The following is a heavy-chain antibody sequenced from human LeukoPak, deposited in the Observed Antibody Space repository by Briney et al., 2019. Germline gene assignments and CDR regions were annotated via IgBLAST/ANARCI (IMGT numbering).Heavy chain of an antibody. J-gene: IGHJ5*02. CDR2: IYYSGST. CDR3: ARHGYRSSWSWFDP. Sequence: PSETLSLTCTVSGGSISSRSYYWGWIRQPPGKGLEWIGTIYYSGSTYYNPSLKSRVTISVDTSKNQFSLKLSSVTAADTAVYYCARHGYRSSWSWFDPWGQGTLVTVSS. D-gene: IGHD6-13*01. CDR1: GGSISSRSYY. V-gene: IGHV4-39*01.